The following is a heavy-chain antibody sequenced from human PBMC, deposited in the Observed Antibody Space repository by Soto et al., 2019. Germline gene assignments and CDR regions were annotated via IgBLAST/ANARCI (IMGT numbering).Heavy chain of an antibody. V-gene: IGHV3-30*18. CDR3: AKDLSGARWYYDALDV. CDR2: TSYDGTNK. D-gene: IGHD2-15*01. Sequence: GGSLRLSCEVSGFTFSTHGMHWVRQAPGKGLEWVAGTSYDGTNKYYARSVQGRFTISRENSMKTPYLQMNSLRTEDTAVYYCAKDLSGARWYYDALDVWGQGTTVTVSS. CDR1: GFTFSTHG. J-gene: IGHJ6*02.